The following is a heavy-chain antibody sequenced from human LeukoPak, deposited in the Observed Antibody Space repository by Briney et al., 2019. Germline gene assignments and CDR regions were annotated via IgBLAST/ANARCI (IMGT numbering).Heavy chain of an antibody. Sequence: ASVKVSCKASGGTFSSYAISWVRQAPGKGLEWMGGFDPEDGETIYAQKFQGRVTMTEDTSTDTAYMELSSLRSEDTAVYYCATDSSTPIAVAGTALDSWGQGTLVTVSS. CDR1: GGTFSSYA. CDR2: FDPEDGET. V-gene: IGHV1-24*01. J-gene: IGHJ4*02. D-gene: IGHD6-19*01. CDR3: ATDSSTPIAVAGTALDS.